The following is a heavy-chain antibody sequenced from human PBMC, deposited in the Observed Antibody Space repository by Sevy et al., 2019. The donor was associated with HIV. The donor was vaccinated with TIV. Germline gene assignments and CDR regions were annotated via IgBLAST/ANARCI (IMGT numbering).Heavy chain of an antibody. CDR1: GFTFSTYA. V-gene: IGHV3-23*01. J-gene: IGHJ4*02. CDR3: AKDRVSGTYYTGDFDY. Sequence: GGSLRLSCAASGFTFSTYAMTWVRQAPGKGLEWVSVISYSGGSTYYADSVRGQFTISRDNSKNTLYLQMNSLRVEDTAVYYWAKDRVSGTYYTGDFDYWGQGTLVTVSS. CDR2: ISYSGGST. D-gene: IGHD3-10*01.